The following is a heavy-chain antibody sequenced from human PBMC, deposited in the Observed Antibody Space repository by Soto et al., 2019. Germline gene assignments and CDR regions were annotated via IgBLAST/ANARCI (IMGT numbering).Heavy chain of an antibody. CDR1: GYTFTGYY. J-gene: IGHJ4*02. D-gene: IGHD2-8*01. V-gene: IGHV1-2*04. Sequence: GASVKVSCKASGYTFTGYYMHWVRQAPGQGLEWMGWINPNSGGTNYAQKFQGWVTMTRDTSISTAYMELSRLRSDDTAVYYCARENCTNGVCYTYDYWGQGTLVTV. CDR2: INPNSGGT. CDR3: ARENCTNGVCYTYDY.